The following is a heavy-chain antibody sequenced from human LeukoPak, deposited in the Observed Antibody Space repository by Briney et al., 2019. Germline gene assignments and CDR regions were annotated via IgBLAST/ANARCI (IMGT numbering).Heavy chain of an antibody. CDR1: GFTFSNYD. Sequence: GGSLRLSCSASGFTFSNYDIHWVRQATGKGLEWVSAIGSSGDTYYIDSVKGRFTISRDNSKNTLYLQMNSLRAEDTAVYYCAKVSPPRDYWGQGTLVTVSS. V-gene: IGHV3-13*01. J-gene: IGHJ4*02. CDR2: IGSSGDT. CDR3: AKVSPPRDY.